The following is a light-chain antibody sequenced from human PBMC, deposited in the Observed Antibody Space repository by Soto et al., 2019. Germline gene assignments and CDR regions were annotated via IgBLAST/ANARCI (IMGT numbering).Light chain of an antibody. J-gene: IGKJ4*01. V-gene: IGKV1-27*01. Sequence: DIQMTQSPSALSASLGDRVTITCRASQGIGVYLAWFQQKPGNVPKLLIYASSTLQSGVPSRFSGSGSGTDFTLTISSLQPEDVATYYCQKYNSAPLTFGGGTKVDIK. CDR2: ASS. CDR3: QKYNSAPLT. CDR1: QGIGVY.